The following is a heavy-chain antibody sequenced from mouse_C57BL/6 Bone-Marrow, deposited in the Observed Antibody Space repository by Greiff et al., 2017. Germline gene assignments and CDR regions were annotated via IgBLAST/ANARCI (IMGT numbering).Heavy chain of an antibody. V-gene: IGHV1-26*01. Sequence: EVQLQQSGPELVKPGASVKISCKASGYTFTDYYMNWVKQSHGQSLEWIGEINPNNGGTSYNQKFKGKATLTVDKSSSTAYMELRSLTSEDSAVYYCARRYSNPSYAMAYWGQGTSVTVSS. CDR1: GYTFTDYY. CDR2: INPNNGGT. CDR3: ARRYSNPSYAMAY. J-gene: IGHJ4*01. D-gene: IGHD2-5*01.